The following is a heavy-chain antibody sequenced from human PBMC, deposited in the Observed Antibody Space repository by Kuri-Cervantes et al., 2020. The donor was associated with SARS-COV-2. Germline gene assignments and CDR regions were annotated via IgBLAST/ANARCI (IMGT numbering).Heavy chain of an antibody. Sequence: GESLKISCTASGFTFGDYAMSWVRQAPGKGLEWVSYISSSSSTIYYADSVKGRFTISRDNAKNSLYLQMNSLRDEDTAVYYCARDANYGSRLPRKFDYWGQGTLVTVSS. J-gene: IGHJ4*02. CDR1: GFTFGDYA. D-gene: IGHD5-12*01. CDR2: ISSSSSTI. V-gene: IGHV3-48*02. CDR3: ARDANYGSRLPRKFDY.